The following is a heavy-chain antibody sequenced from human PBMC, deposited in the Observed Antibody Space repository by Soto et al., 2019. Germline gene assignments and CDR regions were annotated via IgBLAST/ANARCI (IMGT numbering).Heavy chain of an antibody. V-gene: IGHV5-10-1*01. D-gene: IGHD2-15*01. Sequence: LKISCKGSGYSFTSYWISWVRQMPGKGLEWMGRIDPSDSYTNYSPSFQGHVTISADKSISTAYLQWSSLKASDTAMYYCARSYCSGGSCSWFDPWGQGTLVTVSS. CDR3: ARSYCSGGSCSWFDP. CDR1: GYSFTSYW. J-gene: IGHJ5*02. CDR2: IDPSDSYT.